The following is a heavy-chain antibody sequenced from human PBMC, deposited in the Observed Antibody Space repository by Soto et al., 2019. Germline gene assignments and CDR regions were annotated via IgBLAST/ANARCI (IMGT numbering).Heavy chain of an antibody. Sequence: PSETLSLTCAVSGGSISSYYWSWSRRAPGKGLEWIGYIYYTGSTKYNPSLKSRLTMSVDTSKNQFSLKLTSVTAADTAVYFCVSHRNYIVVSGSFFDYWSQGTLVTVSS. D-gene: IGHD6-19*01. V-gene: IGHV4-59*08. CDR2: IYYTGST. CDR1: GGSISSYY. J-gene: IGHJ4*02. CDR3: VSHRNYIVVSGSFFDY.